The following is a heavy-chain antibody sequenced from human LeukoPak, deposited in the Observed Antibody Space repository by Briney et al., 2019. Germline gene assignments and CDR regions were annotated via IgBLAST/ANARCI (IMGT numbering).Heavy chain of an antibody. CDR3: AKDLYTSRYACCFDY. Sequence: GGSLRLSCAASGFIFSREWMHWVRQAPGRGLVWVSRVNTDGSSTVYADSVKGRFTISRDNSKNMLYLQMNSLRAEDTAVYYCAKDLYTSRYACCFDYWGQGTLVTVSS. CDR1: GFIFSREW. V-gene: IGHV3-74*03. D-gene: IGHD6-13*01. J-gene: IGHJ4*02. CDR2: VNTDGSST.